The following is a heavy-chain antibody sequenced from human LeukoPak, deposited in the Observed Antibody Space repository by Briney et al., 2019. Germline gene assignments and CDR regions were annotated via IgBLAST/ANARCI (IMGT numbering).Heavy chain of an antibody. D-gene: IGHD3-22*01. V-gene: IGHV3-30-3*01. Sequence: GGSLRLSCAASGFTFSSYAMHWVRQAPGKGLEWVAVISYDGSNKYYADSVKGRFTISRDNSKNTLYLQMNSLRAEDTAVYYCAKDLRYYYDSSGHPSFDYWGQGTLVTVSS. CDR1: GFTFSSYA. CDR3: AKDLRYYYDSSGHPSFDY. CDR2: ISYDGSNK. J-gene: IGHJ4*02.